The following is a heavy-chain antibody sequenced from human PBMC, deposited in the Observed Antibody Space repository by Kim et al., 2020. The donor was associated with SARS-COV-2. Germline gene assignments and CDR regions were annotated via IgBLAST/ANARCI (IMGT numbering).Heavy chain of an antibody. V-gene: IGHV3-15*01. J-gene: IGHJ2*01. CDR2: IKSKTDGGTT. CDR1: GFTFSNAW. CDR3: TTVKNDAGWYFDL. Sequence: GGSLRLSCAASGFTFSNAWMSWVRQAPGKGLEWVGRIKSKTDGGTTDYAAPVKGRFTISRDDSKNTLYLQMNSLKTEDTAVYYCTTVKNDAGWYFDLWGRGTLVTVSS. D-gene: IGHD2-8*01.